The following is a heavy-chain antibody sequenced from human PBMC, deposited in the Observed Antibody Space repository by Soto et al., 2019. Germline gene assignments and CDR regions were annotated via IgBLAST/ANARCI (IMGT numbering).Heavy chain of an antibody. CDR3: ARGLVVFVPYRYHYGMDV. CDR1: GGTFSSYA. D-gene: IGHD2-2*01. J-gene: IGHJ6*02. CDR2: IIPIFGTA. V-gene: IGHV1-69*12. Sequence: QVQLVQSGAEVKKPGSSVKVSCKASGGTFSSYAISWVRQAPGQGLEWMGGIIPIFGTANYAQKFQGRVTITADESTSTAYMELSSLRPEDTAVYYCARGLVVFVPYRYHYGMDVRGQGTTVTVSS.